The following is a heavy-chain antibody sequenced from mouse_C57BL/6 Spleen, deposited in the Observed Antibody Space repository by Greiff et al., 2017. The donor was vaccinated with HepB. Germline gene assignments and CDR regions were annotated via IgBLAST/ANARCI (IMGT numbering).Heavy chain of an antibody. V-gene: IGHV5-6*01. CDR2: ISSGGSYT. Sequence: EVKLVESGGDLVKPGGSLKLSCAASGFTFSSYGMSWVRQTPDKRLEWVAAISSGGSYTYYPDSVKGRFTISRDNAKNTLDLQMSSLKSEDTAMYYCARHGITTVVRVMDYWGQGTSVTVSS. D-gene: IGHD1-1*01. CDR1: GFTFSSYG. J-gene: IGHJ4*01. CDR3: ARHGITTVVRVMDY.